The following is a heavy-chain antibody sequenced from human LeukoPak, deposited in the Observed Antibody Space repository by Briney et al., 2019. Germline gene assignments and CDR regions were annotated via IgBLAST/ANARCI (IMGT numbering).Heavy chain of an antibody. D-gene: IGHD3-22*01. V-gene: IGHV3-48*02. CDR3: ARLFAGYYYDSSGYYYDQDY. CDR2: ISSSSSTI. J-gene: IGHJ4*02. Sequence: GGSLRLSCAASGFTFSSYRMNWVRQAPGKGLEWVSYISSSSSTIYCADSVKGRFTISRDNAKNSLYLQMNSLRDEDTAVYYCARLFAGYYYDSSGYYYDQDYWGQGTLVTVSS. CDR1: GFTFSSYR.